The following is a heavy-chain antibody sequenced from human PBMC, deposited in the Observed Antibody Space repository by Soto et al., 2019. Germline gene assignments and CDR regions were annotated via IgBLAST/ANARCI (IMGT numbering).Heavy chain of an antibody. J-gene: IGHJ4*02. Sequence: SSETLSLTCTVSGGSISSGGYYWSWIRQHPGKGLEWIGYIYYSGSTYYNPSLKSRVTISVDTSKNQFSLKLSSVTAADTAVYYCARNGFAPFDYWGQGTLVTVSS. CDR2: IYYSGST. D-gene: IGHD3-10*01. CDR3: ARNGFAPFDY. CDR1: GGSISSGGYY. V-gene: IGHV4-31*03.